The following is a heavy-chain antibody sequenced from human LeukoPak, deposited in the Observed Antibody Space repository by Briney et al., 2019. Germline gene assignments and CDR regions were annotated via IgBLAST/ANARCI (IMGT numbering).Heavy chain of an antibody. CDR1: GFTFSSYA. D-gene: IGHD6-13*01. Sequence: SGGSLRLSCAASGFTFSSYAMHWVRQAPGKGLEWVAVISYDGSNKYYADSVKGRFTISRDNSKNTLYLQMNSLRAEDTAVYYCASGTSWYVVDYWGQGTLVTVSS. CDR2: ISYDGSNK. V-gene: IGHV3-30*04. J-gene: IGHJ4*02. CDR3: ASGTSWYVVDY.